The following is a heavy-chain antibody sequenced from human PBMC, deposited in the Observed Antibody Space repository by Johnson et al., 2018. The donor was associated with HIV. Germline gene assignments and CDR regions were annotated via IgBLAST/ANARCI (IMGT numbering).Heavy chain of an antibody. CDR1: RFTFSDYY. J-gene: IGHJ3*02. Sequence: QMQLVESGGGLVKPGGSLRLSCAASRFTFSDYYMSWIRQTPGKGLEWVSYISSSGGTIYYADSVKGRFTISRDNAKNTLYLQMNSLRPEDTAAYYCATIAAHGAAFDIWGQGTVVTVSS. D-gene: IGHD6-25*01. CDR2: ISSSGGTI. CDR3: ATIAAHGAAFDI. V-gene: IGHV3-11*04.